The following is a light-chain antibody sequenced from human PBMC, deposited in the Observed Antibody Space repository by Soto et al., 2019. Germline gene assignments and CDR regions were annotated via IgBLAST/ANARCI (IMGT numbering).Light chain of an antibody. CDR1: SSNIGSNT. Sequence: QSVLTQPPSASGTPGQRVTISCSGSSSNIGSNTVNWYQQLPGPAPKLLIYSNNQRPSGVPDRFSGSKSGTSASLAISGLQSEAEADYYCAAWGDSLNGPVFGGGTKLTVL. CDR2: SNN. J-gene: IGLJ2*01. CDR3: AAWGDSLNGPV. V-gene: IGLV1-44*01.